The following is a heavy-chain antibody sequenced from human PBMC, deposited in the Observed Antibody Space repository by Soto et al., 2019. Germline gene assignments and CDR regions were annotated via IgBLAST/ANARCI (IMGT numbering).Heavy chain of an antibody. J-gene: IGHJ5*02. CDR2: INHSGST. D-gene: IGHD1-26*01. V-gene: IGHV4-34*01. CDR3: ARGQRLWGANWFDP. CDR1: GGSFSGYY. Sequence: QVQLQQWGAGLLKPSETLSLTCAVYGGSFSGYYWSCIRQPPGKGLEWMGEINHSGSTNYNPSLKSRVNISVDTSKNQFSLKPSSVTAAVTAVYYCARGQRLWGANWFDPWGQGPLVTVSS.